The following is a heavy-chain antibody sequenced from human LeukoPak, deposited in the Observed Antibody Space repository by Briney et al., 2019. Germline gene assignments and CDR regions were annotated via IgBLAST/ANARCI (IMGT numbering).Heavy chain of an antibody. CDR1: GGSISSYY. CDR2: IYYRGST. Sequence: PSETLSLTCTVSGGSISSYYWSWIRQPPGKGLEWIGYIYYRGSTNYNPSLKSRVTISVDTSKNQFSLKLSSVTAADTAVYYCARTTSSSGYGYWGQGTLVTVSS. V-gene: IGHV4-59*08. D-gene: IGHD3-22*01. CDR3: ARTTSSSGYGY. J-gene: IGHJ4*02.